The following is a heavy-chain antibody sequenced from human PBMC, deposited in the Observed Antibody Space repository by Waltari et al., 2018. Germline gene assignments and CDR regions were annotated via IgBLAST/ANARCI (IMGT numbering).Heavy chain of an antibody. V-gene: IGHV4-34*01. J-gene: IGHJ4*02. Sequence: QLQLQQWGAGLLKPSETLSLTCAVYGGSFSGHYWSGIRKPPGKGLEWIGEINHRGSTNYNPSLKSRVTLSLDTSKNQFSLELNSVIAADTAVYYCARGGAGATIANWGQGTLVTVSS. D-gene: IGHD1-26*01. CDR3: ARGGAGATIAN. CDR2: INHRGST. CDR1: GGSFSGHY.